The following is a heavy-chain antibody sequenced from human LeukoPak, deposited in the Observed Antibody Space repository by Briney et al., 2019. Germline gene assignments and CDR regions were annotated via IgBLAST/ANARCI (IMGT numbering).Heavy chain of an antibody. V-gene: IGHV4-30-4*01. D-gene: IGHD2-15*01. Sequence: PSQTLSLTCTVSGDSISSGNHYWRWLRQPPGKGLEWIGYISYSGTTYYSASLKSRVTISVDTSTNQFSLKLVSVTAADTAVYYCAREDSSHFWDYWGQGTLVTVSS. CDR3: AREDSSHFWDY. CDR1: GDSISSGNHY. CDR2: ISYSGTT. J-gene: IGHJ4*02.